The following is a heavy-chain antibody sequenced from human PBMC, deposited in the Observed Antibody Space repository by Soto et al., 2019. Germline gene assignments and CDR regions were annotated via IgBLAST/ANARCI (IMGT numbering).Heavy chain of an antibody. CDR1: GGSVSSGSYY. CDR2: IYYSGST. D-gene: IGHD6-6*01. CDR3: AREYSSSSSFDY. Sequence: ETLSLTCTVSGGSVSSGSYYWSWIRQPPGKGLEWIGYIYYSGSTNYNPSLKSRVTISVDTSKNQFSLKLSSVTAADTAVYYCAREYSSSSSFDYWGQGTLVTVSS. J-gene: IGHJ4*02. V-gene: IGHV4-61*01.